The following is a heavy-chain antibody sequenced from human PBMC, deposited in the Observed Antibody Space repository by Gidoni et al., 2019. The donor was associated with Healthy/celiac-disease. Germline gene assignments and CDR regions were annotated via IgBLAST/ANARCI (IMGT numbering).Heavy chain of an antibody. V-gene: IGHV3-73*01. CDR1: GFTFSGSA. D-gene: IGHD1-26*01. Sequence: EVQLVESGGGLVQPGGSLTLSCAASGFTFSGSAMHWVRQASGKGLEWVGRIRSKANSYATAYAASVKGRFTISRDDSKNTAYLQMNSVKTEDTAVYYCTMHSGALGAFDIWGQGTMVTVSS. CDR3: TMHSGALGAFDI. J-gene: IGHJ3*02. CDR2: IRSKANSYAT.